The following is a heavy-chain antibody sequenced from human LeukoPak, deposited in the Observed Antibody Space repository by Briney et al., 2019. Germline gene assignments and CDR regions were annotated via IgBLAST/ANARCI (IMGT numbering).Heavy chain of an antibody. CDR3: AKNYGSGTYYNYFDS. Sequence: PTGGSLRLSCAASGFTFSSFAMSWVRRAPGKGLEWVSSISGSGGATYYADSVKGRFTISRDNSENTLYLQINSLRAEDTAVFYCAKNYGSGTYYNYFDSWGQGTLVTVSS. V-gene: IGHV3-23*01. CDR1: GFTFSSFA. CDR2: ISGSGGAT. J-gene: IGHJ4*02. D-gene: IGHD3-10*01.